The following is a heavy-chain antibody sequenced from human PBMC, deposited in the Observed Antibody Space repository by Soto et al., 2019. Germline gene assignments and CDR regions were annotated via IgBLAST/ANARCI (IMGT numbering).Heavy chain of an antibody. CDR2: IYYSGST. CDR3: AREGVEDYDILTGRNDAFDI. Sequence: QLQLQESGPGLVKPSETLSLTCTVSGGSISSSSYYWGWIRQPPGKGLEWIGSIYYSGSTYYNPSLKSRVTISVDTSKNQFSLKLSSVTAADTAVYYCAREGVEDYDILTGRNDAFDIWGQGTMVTVSS. J-gene: IGHJ3*02. D-gene: IGHD3-9*01. CDR1: GGSISSSSYY. V-gene: IGHV4-39*02.